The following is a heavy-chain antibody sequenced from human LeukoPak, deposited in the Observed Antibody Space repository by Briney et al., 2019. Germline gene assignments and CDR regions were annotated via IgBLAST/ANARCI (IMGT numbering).Heavy chain of an antibody. CDR2: INRDGSST. V-gene: IGHV3-74*01. J-gene: IGHJ4*02. Sequence: GGSLRLSCAASGFTFSSYWMHWVRQGPGNGLVWVSRINRDGSSTTYADSVKGRFTISRDNAKNTLYLQMNSLRAEDTAVYYCARDQSSVFDYWGQGTLVTVSS. CDR3: ARDQSSVFDY. D-gene: IGHD3-22*01. CDR1: GFTFSSYW.